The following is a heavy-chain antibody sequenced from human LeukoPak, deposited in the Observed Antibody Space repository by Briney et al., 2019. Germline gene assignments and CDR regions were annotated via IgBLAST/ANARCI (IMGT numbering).Heavy chain of an antibody. J-gene: IGHJ3*02. V-gene: IGHV1-3*01. D-gene: IGHD6-19*01. Sequence: ASVKVSCKASGYTFTGYAMHWVRQAPGQRLEWMGWINAGNGNTKYSQKFQGRVTITRDTSASTAYMEPSSLRSEDTAVYYCARAVAGTHLDAFDIWGQGTMVTVSS. CDR1: GYTFTGYA. CDR3: ARAVAGTHLDAFDI. CDR2: INAGNGNT.